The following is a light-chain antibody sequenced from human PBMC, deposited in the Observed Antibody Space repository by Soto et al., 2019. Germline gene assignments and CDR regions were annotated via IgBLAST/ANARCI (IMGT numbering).Light chain of an antibody. J-gene: IGKJ1*01. CDR3: LQDFKDPWT. CDR1: QGIGKD. Sequence: AIEMTQSPSSLSASVGDTVTITCRASQGIGKDLAWFQQRPGKAPKLLIYGASGLQNGVPSRFSGSGSGTDFTLTISGLQPEDCATYCCLQDFKDPWTFGQGTKVEI. V-gene: IGKV1-6*01. CDR2: GAS.